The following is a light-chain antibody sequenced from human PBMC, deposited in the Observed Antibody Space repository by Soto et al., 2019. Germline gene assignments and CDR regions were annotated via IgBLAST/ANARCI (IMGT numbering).Light chain of an antibody. J-gene: IGLJ1*01. CDR3: SSYSSTTLV. Sequence: QSALTQPASVSGSPGQSITISCPGTSSDVGGHDYVSWYQQHPGKAPKLIIYEVRNRPSAVSNRFSGSKSGNTASLTISGLQAEDEADYYCSSYSSTTLVFGTGTKVTVL. CDR2: EVR. V-gene: IGLV2-14*01. CDR1: SSDVGGHDY.